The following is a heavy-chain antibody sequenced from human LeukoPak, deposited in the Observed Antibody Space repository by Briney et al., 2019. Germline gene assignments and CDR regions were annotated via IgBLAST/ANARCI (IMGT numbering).Heavy chain of an antibody. CDR2: ISYDGSNK. CDR1: GFTFNKSW. J-gene: IGHJ3*02. Sequence: GGSLRLSCAASGFTFNKSWMSWVRQAPGKGLEWVAVISYDGSNKYYADSVKGRFTISRDNSKNTLYLQMNSLRAEDTAVYYCARELTDGYDSSGYLPADAFDIWGQGTMVTVSS. V-gene: IGHV3-30-3*01. CDR3: ARELTDGYDSSGYLPADAFDI. D-gene: IGHD3-22*01.